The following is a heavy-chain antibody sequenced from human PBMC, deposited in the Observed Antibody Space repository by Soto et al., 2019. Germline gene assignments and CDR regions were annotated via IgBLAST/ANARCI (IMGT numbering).Heavy chain of an antibody. Sequence: TLSLTCTFSGVSASSADHYWSWIRQHPGKGLEWIGYIYYTGSTYYNPSLKSRVSISVDTSKNQFSLKLSSLTAADTAMYYCARANSVSGRSWFDPWGQGTLVTVS. CDR3: ARANSVSGRSWFDP. CDR1: GVSASSADHY. CDR2: IYYTGST. D-gene: IGHD1-26*01. J-gene: IGHJ5*02. V-gene: IGHV4-31*03.